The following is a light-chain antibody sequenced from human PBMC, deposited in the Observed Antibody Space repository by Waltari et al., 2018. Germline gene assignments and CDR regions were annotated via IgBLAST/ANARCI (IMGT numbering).Light chain of an antibody. V-gene: IGLV2-8*01. CDR3: SSFAGRWV. CDR2: EVT. CDR1: SSDFGNYNF. Sequence: QSALTQPPSASGSPGQSVTIPCTGPSSDFGNYNFVSWYQQHPGKAPKVIIYEVTKRSSGVPDRFSGSKSGNTASLTVSGLQAEDEADYYCSSFAGRWVFGGGTKLTVL. J-gene: IGLJ3*02.